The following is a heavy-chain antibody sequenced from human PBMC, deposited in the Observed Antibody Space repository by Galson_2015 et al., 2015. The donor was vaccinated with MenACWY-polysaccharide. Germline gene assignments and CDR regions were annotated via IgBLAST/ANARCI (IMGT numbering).Heavy chain of an antibody. J-gene: IGHJ6*02. CDR1: GFTFSRYD. Sequence: SLRLSCAASGFTFSRYDMHWVRQVTGKGLEWVSAIGTAGDTHYPDSVKGRFTISRENARDSLYLQMNSLRAGVTAVYYCAREAYKVESRRGVYYYGMDVWGQGTTVTVSS. CDR2: IGTAGDT. D-gene: IGHD3-10*01. CDR3: AREAYKVESRRGVYYYGMDV. V-gene: IGHV3-13*01.